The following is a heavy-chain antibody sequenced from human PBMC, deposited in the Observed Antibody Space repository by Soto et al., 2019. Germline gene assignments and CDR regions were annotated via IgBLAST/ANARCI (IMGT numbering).Heavy chain of an antibody. V-gene: IGHV3-23*01. CDR2: NSGSGGST. J-gene: IGHJ4*02. CDR3: AKDDTGTTRFFDY. CDR1: GFTFSSYA. D-gene: IGHD1-7*01. Sequence: GGSLRLSCAASGFTFSSYAMSWVRQAPGKGLEWVSANSGSGGSTYYADSVKGLFTISRDNSKNTLYLQMNSLRAEDTAVYYCAKDDTGTTRFFDYWGQGTLVTVSS.